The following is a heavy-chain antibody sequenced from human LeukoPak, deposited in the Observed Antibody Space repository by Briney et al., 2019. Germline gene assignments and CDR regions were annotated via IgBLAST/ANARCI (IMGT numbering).Heavy chain of an antibody. Sequence: GGSLRLSCAASGFTVTSNDMSWVRQAPGKGLEWVSYISSSSSTIYYADSVKGRFTISRDNAKNSLYLQMNSLRDEDTAVYYCARDLPPGSSGWYLGYWGQGTLVTVSS. CDR2: ISSSSSTI. V-gene: IGHV3-48*02. J-gene: IGHJ4*02. CDR3: ARDLPPGSSGWYLGY. CDR1: GFTVTSND. D-gene: IGHD6-19*01.